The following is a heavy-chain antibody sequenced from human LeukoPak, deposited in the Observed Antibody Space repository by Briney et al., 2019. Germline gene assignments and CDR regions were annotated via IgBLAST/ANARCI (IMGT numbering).Heavy chain of an antibody. J-gene: IGHJ4*02. V-gene: IGHV3-48*01. CDR1: GFTFSSYS. Sequence: GGSLTLSCAPSGFTFSSYSMNWVRQTPGKGLEWISYISSSSSTIHYTDSVKGRFTISRDNAKNSLYLQMNNLRVEDTAVHYCATTALDYWGQGTLVTVSS. CDR2: ISSSSSTI. CDR3: ATTALDY.